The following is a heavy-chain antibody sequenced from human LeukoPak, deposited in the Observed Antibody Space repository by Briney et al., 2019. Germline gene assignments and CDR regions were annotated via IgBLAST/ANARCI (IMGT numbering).Heavy chain of an antibody. J-gene: IGHJ4*02. Sequence: GRSLRLSCAASGFTFDDYAMHWVRQAPGKGLEWVSGISWNSSSIGYADSVKGRFTISRDNAKNSLYLQMNSLRAEDTAVYYCARDNSGNYDYWGQGTLVTVSS. D-gene: IGHD1-26*01. CDR2: ISWNSSSI. CDR3: ARDNSGNYDY. CDR1: GFTFDDYA. V-gene: IGHV3-9*01.